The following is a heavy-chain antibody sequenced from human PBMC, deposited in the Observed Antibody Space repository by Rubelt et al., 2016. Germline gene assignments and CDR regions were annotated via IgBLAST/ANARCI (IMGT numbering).Heavy chain of an antibody. D-gene: IGHD5-18*01. J-gene: IGHJ4*02. V-gene: IGHV3-33*01. CDR1: GFTFSTYG. CDR3: ARGVDTAGAGY. CDR2: IWNDGSNE. Sequence: QVQLVESGGGVVQPGTSLRLSCAASGFTFSTYGIHWVRQAPGKGLEWVAVIWNDGSNEEYADSVKGRFTISRDNSKNTLYLQMNSLRAEDTAIYFCARGVDTAGAGYWGQGTLVTVSS.